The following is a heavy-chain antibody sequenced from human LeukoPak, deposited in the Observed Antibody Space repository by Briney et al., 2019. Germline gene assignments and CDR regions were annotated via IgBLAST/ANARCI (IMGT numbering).Heavy chain of an antibody. V-gene: IGHV5-51*01. D-gene: IGHD2-2*01. CDR2: IYPGDSDT. Sequence: GESLKISCKGSGYSFTSYWIGWVRQMPGKGLEWMGIIYPGDSDTRYSPSFQGQVTISADKSISTAYLQWSSLKASDTAMYYCARGPPRRGIVVVGLNNWFDPWGQGTLVAVSS. J-gene: IGHJ5*02. CDR3: ARGPPRRGIVVVGLNNWFDP. CDR1: GYSFTSYW.